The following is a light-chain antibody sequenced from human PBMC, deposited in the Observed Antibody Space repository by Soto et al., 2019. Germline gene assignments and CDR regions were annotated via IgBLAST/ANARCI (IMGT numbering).Light chain of an antibody. CDR2: GAS. V-gene: IGKV3-15*01. CDR3: QQYSNWLHT. CDR1: QSVSRN. J-gene: IGKJ1*01. Sequence: EIVMTQSPATLSVSPGERATLSCRATQSVSRNLAWYQQKPGQAPRLLIYGASTRATGVPARFSGSGSGTESALTISGLQSEVFAVYYCQQYSNWLHTFGKGTMVDIK.